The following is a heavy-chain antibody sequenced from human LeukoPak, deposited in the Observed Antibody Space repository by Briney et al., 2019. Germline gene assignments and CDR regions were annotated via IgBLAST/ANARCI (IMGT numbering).Heavy chain of an antibody. CDR1: GFTFSGYW. D-gene: IGHD1-1*01. J-gene: IGHJ6*02. CDR3: ARMGHDILVPSGMDV. CDR2: INSDGSYT. V-gene: IGHV3-74*01. Sequence: GGSLRLSCAASGFTFSGYWMHWVRQAPGKGLVWVSRINSDGSYTSYADSVKGRFTISRDNAKNTLYVQMNSLRAEDTAVYYCARMGHDILVPSGMDVWGQGTTVTVSS.